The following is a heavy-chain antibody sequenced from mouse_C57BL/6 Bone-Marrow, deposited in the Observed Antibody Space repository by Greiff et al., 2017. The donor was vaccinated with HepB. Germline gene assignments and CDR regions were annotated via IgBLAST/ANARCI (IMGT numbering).Heavy chain of an antibody. CDR1: GFTFSDYY. V-gene: IGHV5-16*01. CDR3: ARGSYLGGYWYFDV. Sequence: EVKLVESEGGLVQPGRSMKLSCTASGFTFSDYYMAWVRQVPEKGLEWVANINYDGSSTYYLDSLKSRFIISRDNAKNILYLQMSSLKSEDTATYYCARGSYLGGYWYFDVWGTGTTVTVSS. CDR2: INYDGSST. D-gene: IGHD2-10*01. J-gene: IGHJ1*03.